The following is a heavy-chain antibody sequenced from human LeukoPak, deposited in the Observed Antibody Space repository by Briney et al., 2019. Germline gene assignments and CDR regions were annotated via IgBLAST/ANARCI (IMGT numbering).Heavy chain of an antibody. CDR1: GYTFTDYY. V-gene: IGHV1-2*02. D-gene: IGHD4-17*01. CDR3: AREVLDDYGDYGFDY. CDR2: INPKSGGT. Sequence: ASVKVSCKASGYTFTDYYMHWVRQAPGHGLEWMGWINPKSGGTYFAQKIQGRVTMTWDTSISTAYLELSSLRSDDTAVYYCAREVLDDYGDYGFDYWGQGTLVTVSS. J-gene: IGHJ4*02.